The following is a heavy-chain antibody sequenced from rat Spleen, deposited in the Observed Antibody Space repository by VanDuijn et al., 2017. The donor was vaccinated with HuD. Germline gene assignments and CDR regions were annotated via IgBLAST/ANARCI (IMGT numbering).Heavy chain of an antibody. V-gene: IGHV5-58*01. CDR1: GFTFNNYW. J-gene: IGHJ2*01. D-gene: IGHD1-11*01. CDR2: INTDGGNT. CDR3: AKDRDYGPDY. Sequence: EVELVESGGGLVQPGTSLKLSCVASGFTFNNYWMTWIRQAPGRGLEWVSSINTDGGNTYYPDSVKGRFTVSRDNAENTVYLQMNSLRSEDTATYYCAKDRDYGPDYWGQGVMVTVSS.